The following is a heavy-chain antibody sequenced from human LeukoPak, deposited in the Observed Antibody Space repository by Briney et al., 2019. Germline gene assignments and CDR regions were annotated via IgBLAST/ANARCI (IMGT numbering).Heavy chain of an antibody. CDR2: ISYDGSKF. Sequence: GRSLRLSCAASGFTFSSYGMHWVRQAPGKGLEWVAVISYDGSKFYYADSVKGRSTISRDNSKNTLDLQMNSLRPEDTAVYYCAKDGYSISSQLDVWGQGTTVTVPS. CDR3: AKDGYSISSQLDV. CDR1: GFTFSSYG. V-gene: IGHV3-30*18. D-gene: IGHD5/OR15-5a*01. J-gene: IGHJ6*02.